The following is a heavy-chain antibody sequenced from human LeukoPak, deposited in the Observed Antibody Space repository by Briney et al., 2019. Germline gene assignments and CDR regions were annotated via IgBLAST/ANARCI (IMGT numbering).Heavy chain of an antibody. D-gene: IGHD1-14*01. Sequence: SETLSLTCAVYGGSFSGYYWSWIRQPPGKGLEWIGEINHSGSTNYNPSLKSRVTISVDTSKNQFSLKLSSVTAAGTAVYYCATTARKALPFDPWGQGTLVTVSS. CDR1: GGSFSGYY. CDR2: INHSGST. J-gene: IGHJ5*02. V-gene: IGHV4-34*01. CDR3: ATTARKALPFDP.